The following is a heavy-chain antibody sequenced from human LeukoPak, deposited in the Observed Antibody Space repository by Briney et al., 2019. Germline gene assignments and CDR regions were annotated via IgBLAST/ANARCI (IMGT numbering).Heavy chain of an antibody. CDR3: ARGVWQVAWFGY. J-gene: IGHJ4*02. CDR2: INHSGST. V-gene: IGHV4-39*07. D-gene: IGHD3-16*01. CDR1: GGSISSGDYY. Sequence: PSETLSLTCTVSGGSISSGDYYWSWIRQPPGKGLEWIGEINHSGSTNYNPSLKSRVTISVDTSKNQFSLKLSSVTAADTAAYYCARGVWQVAWFGYWGQGTLVTVSS.